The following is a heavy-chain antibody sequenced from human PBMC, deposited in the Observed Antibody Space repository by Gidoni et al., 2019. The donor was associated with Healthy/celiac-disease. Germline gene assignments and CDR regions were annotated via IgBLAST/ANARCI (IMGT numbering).Heavy chain of an antibody. J-gene: IGHJ4*02. D-gene: IGHD2-15*01. CDR3: ARGDVVPAAGDIVVVVAADYGGVFDY. Sequence: EVQLVESGCGLVQPGGSLRLSCAASGFTFSSYEMNCVRQAPGKGREGVSYISRSGSTIYYADSVKGRFTISRDNAKNSLYLQMNSLRAEDTAVYYGARGDVVPAAGDIVVVVAADYGGVFDYWGQGTLVTVSS. CDR2: ISRSGSTI. CDR1: GFTFSSYE. V-gene: IGHV3-48*03.